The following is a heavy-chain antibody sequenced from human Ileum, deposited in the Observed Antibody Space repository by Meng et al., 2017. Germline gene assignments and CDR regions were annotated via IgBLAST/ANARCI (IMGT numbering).Heavy chain of an antibody. CDR2: IYYGGST. J-gene: IGHJ4*02. CDR3: ARRAHYGDPPR. Sequence: QLRLQESCPGLVKPSETLPLTCSVSSGSFTNNNYYWVWIRRPPGKGLEWIGSIYYGGSTYYNPSLKSRVTISVDTSTNQFSLKLISVTAADTAVYYCARRAHYGDPPRWGQGALVTVSS. CDR1: SGSFTNNNYY. V-gene: IGHV4-39*01. D-gene: IGHD4-17*01.